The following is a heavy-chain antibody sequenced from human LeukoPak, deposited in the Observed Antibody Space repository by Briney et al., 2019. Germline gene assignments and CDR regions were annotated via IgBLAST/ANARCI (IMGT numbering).Heavy chain of an antibody. J-gene: IGHJ5*02. CDR1: GYTFTGHF. D-gene: IGHD2-2*01. Sequence: ASVKVSCKASGYTFTGHFMHWVRQAPGQGPEWMGWIHPNSGGTNYGQKFQGRVTMTRDTSISTAYMELSSLRSDDTAVYYCARDIGYCISGSCYPKWFDPWGQGTPVTVSS. CDR3: ARDIGYCISGSCYPKWFDP. CDR2: IHPNSGGT. V-gene: IGHV1-2*02.